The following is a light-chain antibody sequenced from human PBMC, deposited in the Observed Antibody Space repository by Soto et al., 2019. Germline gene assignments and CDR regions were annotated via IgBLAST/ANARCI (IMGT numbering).Light chain of an antibody. CDR1: QSISSY. V-gene: IGKV1-39*01. Sequence: DIQMTQSPSSLSASVGDRVTITCRASQSISSYLNWYQQKPGKAPKLLIYAASSLQSGVPSRFSGSXSGTDFTLTISSLQPXXFATYYCQQSYSTPRTFGPGTKVDIK. J-gene: IGKJ3*01. CDR2: AAS. CDR3: QQSYSTPRT.